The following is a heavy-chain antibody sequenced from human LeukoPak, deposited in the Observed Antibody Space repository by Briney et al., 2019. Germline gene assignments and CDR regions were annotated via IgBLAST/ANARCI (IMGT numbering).Heavy chain of an antibody. J-gene: IGHJ4*02. V-gene: IGHV1-46*01. CDR1: GDTFSRYY. Sequence: EASVKVSCKGSGDTFSRYYMHWARQAPGQGLEWMGIINPSGSSTRNAQKFQGRVTLTRDTSTSTVYMELRSLSSDDTAVYFCASGFYYFDYWGQGTLVTVSS. CDR3: ASGFYYFDY. CDR2: INPSGSST.